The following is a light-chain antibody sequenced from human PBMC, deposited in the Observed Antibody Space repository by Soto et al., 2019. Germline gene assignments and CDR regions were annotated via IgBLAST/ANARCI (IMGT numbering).Light chain of an antibody. CDR1: QNIDSW. J-gene: IGKJ5*01. V-gene: IGKV1-5*01. CDR2: GAT. Sequence: DIQMTQSPSTLSASVGDRVTITCRASQNIDSWLAWYQQKPGKAPKIMIYGATSLESGVPSRFSGSRSGTDFTLTISSLQPEDFATYYCQHSYGTPAFGQGTRLEIK. CDR3: QHSYGTPA.